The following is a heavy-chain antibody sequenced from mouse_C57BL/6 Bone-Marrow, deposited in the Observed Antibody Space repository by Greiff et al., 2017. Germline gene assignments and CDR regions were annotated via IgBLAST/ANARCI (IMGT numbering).Heavy chain of an antibody. V-gene: IGHV14-3*01. J-gene: IGHJ3*01. D-gene: IGHD3-2*02. CDR2: IDPANGNT. Sequence: EVQLQESVAELVRPGASVKLSCTASGYNFTNTYMHWVKQRPEQGLEWIGRIDPANGNTKYTPKFQGKATITADTSSNTAYLQLSSLTSEDSAIYYCARVADGSGYFAYWGQGTLVTVSA. CDR1: GYNFTNTY. CDR3: ARVADGSGYFAY.